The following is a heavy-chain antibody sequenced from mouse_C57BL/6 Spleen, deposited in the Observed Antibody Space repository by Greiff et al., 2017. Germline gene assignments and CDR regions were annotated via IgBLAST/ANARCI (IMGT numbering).Heavy chain of an antibody. V-gene: IGHV1-74*01. CDR2: IHPSDSDT. D-gene: IGHD4-1*01. J-gene: IGHJ3*01. CDR3: AILTPFAY. CDR1: GYTFTSYW. Sequence: QVQLQQPGADLVKPGASVTVSCTASGYTFTSYWLHWVKQWPGQGLEWLGRIHPSDSDTNYNQKFKGKATLPVDKSSSTAYMQLSILTSEDSSVYHCAILTPFAYWGQGTLVTVSA.